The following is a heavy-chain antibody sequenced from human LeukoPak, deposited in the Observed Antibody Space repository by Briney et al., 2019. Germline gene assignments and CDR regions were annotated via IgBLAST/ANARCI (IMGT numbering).Heavy chain of an antibody. D-gene: IGHD1-26*01. J-gene: IGHJ6*02. Sequence: SESLSLTCTVSGGTISSTSYYWGCMRQPPGQELVWIGSIYYSGSTYENPSLKSRVTISVATSKNQVSLKLSSVTATDTAVYYCARSLSGSSSLNYYYYGIDVWGQGTTVTVSS. CDR1: GGTISSTSYY. CDR3: ARSLSGSSSLNYYYYGIDV. V-gene: IGHV4-39*01. CDR2: IYYSGST.